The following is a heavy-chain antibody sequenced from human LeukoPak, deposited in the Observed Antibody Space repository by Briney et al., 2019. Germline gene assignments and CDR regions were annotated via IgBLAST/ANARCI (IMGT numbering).Heavy chain of an antibody. D-gene: IGHD2-15*01. CDR1: GFIFNTAW. J-gene: IGHJ4*02. Sequence: GGSLRLSCATSGFIFNTAWMSWVRQAPGKGLEWVGRIKSKSDGGTIGYPAPVKGRFTISRDDSKNTLYLQMNSLKTEDTAVYYCVTEGYCSGGSCYYYWGQGTLVTVSS. CDR2: IKSKSDGGTI. CDR3: VTEGYCSGGSCYYY. V-gene: IGHV3-15*01.